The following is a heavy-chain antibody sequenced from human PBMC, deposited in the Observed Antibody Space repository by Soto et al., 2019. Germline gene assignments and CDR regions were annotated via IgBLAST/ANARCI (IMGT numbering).Heavy chain of an antibody. V-gene: IGHV3-74*01. D-gene: IGHD4-17*01. CDR2: INSDGSST. J-gene: IGHJ4*02. Sequence: GGSLRLSCAASGFTFRSYWMQWVRQAPGKGLVWVSWINSDGSSTSYADSVKGRFTISRDNAKNTLYLQMDSLRTEDTAVYYCARGGGPFMNSVTNPFDYWGQGTLVTVSS. CDR3: ARGGGPFMNSVTNPFDY. CDR1: GFTFRSYW.